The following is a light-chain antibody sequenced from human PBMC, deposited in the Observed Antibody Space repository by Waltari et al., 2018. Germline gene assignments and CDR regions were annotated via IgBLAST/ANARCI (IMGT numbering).Light chain of an antibody. CDR1: STSVGGHNY. CDR3: CSYAGESTLI. V-gene: IGLV2-11*01. CDR2: AAT. J-gene: IGLJ2*01. Sequence: HSALTQPRSVSGSPEQSVTISCTVTSTSVGGHNYLSWSQHHPDQAPKLLIYAATERPSGFPYRFSASKSGNTASLAISGLQPEDEAYYYCCSYAGESTLIFGGGTKLTVL.